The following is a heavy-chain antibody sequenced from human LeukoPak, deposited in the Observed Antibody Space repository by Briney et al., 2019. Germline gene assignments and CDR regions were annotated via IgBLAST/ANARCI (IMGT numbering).Heavy chain of an antibody. CDR2: IYHRGNS. D-gene: IGHD3-16*01. Sequence: SGTLSLTCAVSGASISTAHWWTWVRQSPGQGLEWIGEIYHRGNSNYNPSLKSRVSISVDTSKNQFSLKVTSLTAADTAVYYCARAFHPPDFAFGRAPYYFDLWGQGTLVSVS. V-gene: IGHV4-4*02. CDR1: GASISTAHW. CDR3: ARAFHPPDFAFGRAPYYFDL. J-gene: IGHJ4*01.